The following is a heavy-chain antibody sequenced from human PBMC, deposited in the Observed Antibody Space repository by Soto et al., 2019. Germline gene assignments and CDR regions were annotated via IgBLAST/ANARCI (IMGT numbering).Heavy chain of an antibody. Sequence: GASVKVSCKASGGTFSSYAISWVRQAPGQGLEWMGGIIPIFGTANYAQKFQGRVTITADESTSTAYMELSSLRSEDTAVYYCASGITMVRGAIVGGMAVWAQGTTVPVSS. V-gene: IGHV1-69*13. D-gene: IGHD3-10*01. CDR2: IIPIFGTA. CDR3: ASGITMVRGAIVGGMAV. J-gene: IGHJ6*02. CDR1: GGTFSSYA.